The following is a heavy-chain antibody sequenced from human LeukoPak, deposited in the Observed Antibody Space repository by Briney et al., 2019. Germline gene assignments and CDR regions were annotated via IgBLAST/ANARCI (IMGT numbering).Heavy chain of an antibody. CDR3: ARAGEYYYSSGSYYN. D-gene: IGHD3-10*01. V-gene: IGHV4-59*01. CDR1: GGSISSYY. Sequence: PSETLSLTCTVSGGSISSYYWSWIRQPPGKGLERIGYIYYSGSTNYNPSLKSRVTISVDTSKNQFSLKLSSVTAADTAVYYCARAGEYYYSSGSYYNWGQGTLVTVSS. J-gene: IGHJ4*02. CDR2: IYYSGST.